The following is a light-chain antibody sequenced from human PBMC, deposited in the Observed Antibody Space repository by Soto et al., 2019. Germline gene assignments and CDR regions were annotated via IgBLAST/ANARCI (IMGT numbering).Light chain of an antibody. V-gene: IGKV1-39*01. J-gene: IGKJ4*01. CDR1: QSISSY. Sequence: DIQMTQSRSSVSASVGDRVTITCRASQSISSYLNWYQQKPGKAPKVLIYAASSLQSGVPSRFSGIGSGTDFTLSISSLQPEDFATYYCQQSYSGPLTFGGGTKVDIK. CDR2: AAS. CDR3: QQSYSGPLT.